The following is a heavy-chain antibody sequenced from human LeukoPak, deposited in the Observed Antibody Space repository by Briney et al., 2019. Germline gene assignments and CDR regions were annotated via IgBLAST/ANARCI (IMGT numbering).Heavy chain of an antibody. CDR2: IYNGGST. D-gene: IGHD3-10*01. Sequence: PSETLSLTCAVSGYSISSGYYWGWIRQPPGKGVGGIWIIYNGGSTYYNPSLKSRVTISVDTAKNPFSLKVTTLTAADTAVYYCARRTGSGSYYVDFWGQGTVVTVSS. CDR3: ARRTGSGSYYVDF. V-gene: IGHV4-38-2*01. J-gene: IGHJ4*02. CDR1: GYSISSGYY.